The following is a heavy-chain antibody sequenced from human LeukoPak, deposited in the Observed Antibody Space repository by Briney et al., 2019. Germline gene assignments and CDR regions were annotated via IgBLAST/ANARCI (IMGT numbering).Heavy chain of an antibody. CDR3: AKAPPYDYVWGSYRKPDY. CDR2: ISGSGGST. V-gene: IGHV3-23*01. J-gene: IGHJ4*02. Sequence: GGSLRLSCAASGFTFSSYAMGWVRQAPGKGLEWVSAISGSGGSTYYADSVKGRFTISRDNSKNTLYLQMNSLRAEDTAVYYCAKAPPYDYVWGSYRKPDYWGQGTLVTVSS. CDR1: GFTFSSYA. D-gene: IGHD3-16*02.